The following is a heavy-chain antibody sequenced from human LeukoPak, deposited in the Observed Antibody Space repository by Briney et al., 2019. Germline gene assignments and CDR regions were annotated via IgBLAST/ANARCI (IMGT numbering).Heavy chain of an antibody. CDR3: ARDSSFDSSGWFTWFDH. Sequence: SETLSLTCTVSGGSISSYYWSWIRQPAGKGLEWIGRIYSSGSTNYNPSLKSRVTMSVDTSKSQFSLKLTSVTAADTAVFYCARDSSFDSSGWFTWFDHWGQGILVTVSS. V-gene: IGHV4-4*07. D-gene: IGHD6-19*01. CDR2: IYSSGST. CDR1: GGSISSYY. J-gene: IGHJ5*02.